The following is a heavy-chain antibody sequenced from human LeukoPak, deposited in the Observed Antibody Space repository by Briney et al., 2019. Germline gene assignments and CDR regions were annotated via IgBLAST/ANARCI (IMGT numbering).Heavy chain of an antibody. CDR2: IYYSGST. J-gene: IGHJ6*03. Sequence: PSETLSLTCTVSGGSISSYYWSWIRQPPGKGLEWIGYIYYSGSTNYNPSLKSRVTISVDTSKNQFSLKLSSVTAADTAVYYCARVRYSGYDSPSYYYMDVWGKGTTVTISS. CDR1: GGSISSYY. D-gene: IGHD5-12*01. CDR3: ARVRYSGYDSPSYYYMDV. V-gene: IGHV4-59*01.